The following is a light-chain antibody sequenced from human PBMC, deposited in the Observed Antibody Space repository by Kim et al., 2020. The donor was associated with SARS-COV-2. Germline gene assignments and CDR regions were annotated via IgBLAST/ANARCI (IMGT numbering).Light chain of an antibody. Sequence: PEEMATLACRARQSVSSNLAGYQKKPGQAPRLLIYDASNRATGIPARFSGSGSGTDFTLTISSLDPEDFALYFCQQRSDWVTFGGGTKVDIK. J-gene: IGKJ4*01. CDR2: DAS. CDR3: QQRSDWVT. V-gene: IGKV3-11*01. CDR1: QSVSSN.